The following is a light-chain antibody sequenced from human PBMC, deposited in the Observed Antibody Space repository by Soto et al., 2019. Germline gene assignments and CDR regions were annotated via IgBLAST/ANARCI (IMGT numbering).Light chain of an antibody. J-gene: IGLJ2*01. CDR3: QSFDSSKYEV. CDR1: SGSIASNY. Sequence: NFMLTQPHSVSESPGKTVTISCTRSSGSIASNYVQWYQQRPGSAPTTVIYEDNQRPSGVPDRFSGSIDSSSNSASLTISGMKADDEADYYCQSFDSSKYEVFGGGTKLTVL. V-gene: IGLV6-57*04. CDR2: EDN.